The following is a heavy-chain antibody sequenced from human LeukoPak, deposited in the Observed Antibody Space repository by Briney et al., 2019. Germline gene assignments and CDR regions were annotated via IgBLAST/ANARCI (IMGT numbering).Heavy chain of an antibody. Sequence: PSETLSLTCTVSGGSISSYYWSWIRQPPGKGLAWNGYIYYSGSTNYNPSLKSRVTISVDTSKNQFSLKLSSVTAADTAVYYCARLAAARYTENGMDVWGQGTTVTVSS. V-gene: IGHV4-59*08. CDR2: IYYSGST. D-gene: IGHD6-13*01. CDR3: ARLAAARYTENGMDV. CDR1: GGSISSYY. J-gene: IGHJ6*02.